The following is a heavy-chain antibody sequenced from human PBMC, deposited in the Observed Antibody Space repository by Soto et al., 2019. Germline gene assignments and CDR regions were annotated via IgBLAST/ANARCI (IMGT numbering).Heavy chain of an antibody. J-gene: IGHJ5*02. Sequence: PGETLKISCKGSGYSFTSYWISWVRQMPEKGLEKMRRIDPSDSYTNYSPSFQGHITISADKSISTANLQWSSLKASDAAMYYCARHSGGNNNWFDPWGQGTLVTVSS. CDR3: ARHSGGNNNWFDP. V-gene: IGHV5-10-1*01. D-gene: IGHD2-15*01. CDR1: GYSFTSYW. CDR2: IDPSDSYT.